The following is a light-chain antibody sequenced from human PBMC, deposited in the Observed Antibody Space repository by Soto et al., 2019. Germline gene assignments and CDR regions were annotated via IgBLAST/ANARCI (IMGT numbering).Light chain of an antibody. CDR3: QQYNNCPRT. Sequence: DIVMTQSPVTLSVSPGDRATLSCRASQSVGHNLAWFQQKPGQAPRLLIYGASAGATGIPDRFSGSGFGTEFTLTISSLQSEDLAVYYCQQYNNCPRTFGQGTKVEMK. J-gene: IGKJ1*01. V-gene: IGKV3-15*01. CDR2: GAS. CDR1: QSVGHN.